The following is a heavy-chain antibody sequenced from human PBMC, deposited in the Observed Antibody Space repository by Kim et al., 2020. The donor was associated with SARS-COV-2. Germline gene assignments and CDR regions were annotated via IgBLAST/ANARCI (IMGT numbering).Heavy chain of an antibody. CDR3: VKDFPLPNRPNELTYYDFWSAGYYYYYGMDV. CDR2: ISSNGGST. J-gene: IGHJ6*02. D-gene: IGHD3-3*01. CDR1: GFTFSSYA. V-gene: IGHV3-64D*09. Sequence: GGSLRLSCSASGFTFSSYAMHWVRQAPGKGLEYVSAISSNGGSTYYADSVKGRFTISRDNSKNTLYLQMSSLRAEDTAVYYCVKDFPLPNRPNELTYYDFWSAGYYYYYGMDVWGQGTTVTVSS.